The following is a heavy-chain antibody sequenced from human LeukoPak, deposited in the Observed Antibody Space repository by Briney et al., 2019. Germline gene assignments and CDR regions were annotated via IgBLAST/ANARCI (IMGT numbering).Heavy chain of an antibody. V-gene: IGHV4-34*01. J-gene: IGHJ4*02. CDR1: GFSFSDHN. Sequence: GSLRLSCAVSGFSFSDHNMNWVRQAPGKGLEWIGEINHSGSTNYNPSLKSRVTISVDTSKNQFSLKLSSVTAADTAVYYCARGANTLLWFGELAPFIFDYWGQGTLVTVSS. CDR3: ARGANTLLWFGELAPFIFDY. CDR2: INHSGST. D-gene: IGHD3-10*01.